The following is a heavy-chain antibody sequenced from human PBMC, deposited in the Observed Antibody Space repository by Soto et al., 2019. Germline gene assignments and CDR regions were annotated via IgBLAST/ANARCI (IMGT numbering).Heavy chain of an antibody. V-gene: IGHV3-30-3*01. CDR2: ISYDGSNK. J-gene: IGHJ4*02. Sequence: VAVISYDGSNKYYADSVKGRFTISRDNSKNTLYLQMNSLRAEDTAVYYCARGSGGSYFREFDYWGQGTLVTVSS. D-gene: IGHD1-26*01. CDR3: ARGSGGSYFREFDY.